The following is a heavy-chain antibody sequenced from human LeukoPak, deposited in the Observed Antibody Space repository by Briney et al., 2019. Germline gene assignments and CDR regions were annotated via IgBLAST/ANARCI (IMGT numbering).Heavy chain of an antibody. D-gene: IGHD3-16*01. Sequence: ASVTVSCTASGYTFTGYYMHWVRQAPGQGLEWMGWINPNSGGTNYAQKFQGRVTMTRDTSISIAYMELSRLRSDDTAVYYCLGGDFDYWGQGTLVTVSS. V-gene: IGHV1-2*02. CDR3: LGGDFDY. CDR2: INPNSGGT. J-gene: IGHJ4*02. CDR1: GYTFTGYY.